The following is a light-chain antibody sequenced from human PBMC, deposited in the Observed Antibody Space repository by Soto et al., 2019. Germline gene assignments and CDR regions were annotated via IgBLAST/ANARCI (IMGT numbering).Light chain of an antibody. CDR3: SSYTSSTTYV. V-gene: IGLV2-14*01. CDR2: EVS. Sequence: QSALTQLASVSGSPGQSITISCTGTSSDVGYYNYVSWYQQHPGKAPKLMISEVSNRPSGVSNRFSGSKSGNTASLTISGLQAEDEADYYCSSYTSSTTYVFGTGTKLTVL. J-gene: IGLJ1*01. CDR1: SSDVGYYNY.